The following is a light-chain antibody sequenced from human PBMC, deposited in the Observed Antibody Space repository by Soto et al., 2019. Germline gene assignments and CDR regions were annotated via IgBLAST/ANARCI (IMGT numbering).Light chain of an antibody. CDR3: QETYIPPWG. Sequence: QMTQSPSSLSASVGDRVTITCRASQSISSYLNWYQQKPGKAPKLLIYAASSLQSGVPSRFSGSGSGTDFTLTITFPQPEAFAPYYFQETYIPPWGLGPGTKVAIK. CDR1: QSISSY. J-gene: IGKJ1*01. CDR2: AAS. V-gene: IGKV1-39*01.